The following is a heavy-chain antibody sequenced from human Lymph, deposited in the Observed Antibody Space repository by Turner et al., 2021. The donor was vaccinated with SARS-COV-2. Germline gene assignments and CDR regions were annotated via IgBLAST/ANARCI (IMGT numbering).Heavy chain of an antibody. D-gene: IGHD1-26*01. Sequence: QVQLVQSGAEVKKPGASVKVSCKAPGYTFTSYDINWVRQATGQGLEWMGWMNPNSGNTGNAQKFQGRVTMTRNNSISTAYMELSSLRSEDTAVYYCARGRYSGGGMDVWGQGTTVTVSS. CDR2: MNPNSGNT. CDR3: ARGRYSGGGMDV. J-gene: IGHJ6*02. V-gene: IGHV1-8*02. CDR1: GYTFTSYD.